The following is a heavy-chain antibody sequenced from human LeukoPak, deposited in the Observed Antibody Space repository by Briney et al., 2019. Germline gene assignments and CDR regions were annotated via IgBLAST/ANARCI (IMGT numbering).Heavy chain of an antibody. CDR3: AREGAITIFGVVICNWFDP. J-gene: IGHJ5*02. CDR1: GGSISSSPFS. Sequence: SETLSLTCTVSGGSISSSPFSWGWIRQPPGKGLEWIGSIYHSGSTYYNPSLKSRVTISVDTSKNQFPLKLSSVTAADTAVYYCAREGAITIFGVVICNWFDPWGQGTLVTVSS. V-gene: IGHV4-39*06. D-gene: IGHD3-3*01. CDR2: IYHSGST.